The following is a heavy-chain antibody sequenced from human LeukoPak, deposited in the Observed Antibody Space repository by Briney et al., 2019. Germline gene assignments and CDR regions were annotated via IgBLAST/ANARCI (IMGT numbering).Heavy chain of an antibody. Sequence: QPGGSLRLSCAASGFTVSSNYMIWVRQAPGKGLEWVSAISGSGGSTYYADSVKGRFTISRDNSKNTLYLQMNSLRAEDTAVYYCAKDQNSGWDKVGDFDYWGQGTLVTVSS. D-gene: IGHD6-19*01. J-gene: IGHJ4*02. CDR2: ISGSGGST. V-gene: IGHV3-23*01. CDR3: AKDQNSGWDKVGDFDY. CDR1: GFTVSSNY.